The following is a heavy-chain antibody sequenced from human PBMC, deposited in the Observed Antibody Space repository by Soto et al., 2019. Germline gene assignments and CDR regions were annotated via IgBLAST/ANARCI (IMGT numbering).Heavy chain of an antibody. V-gene: IGHV3-30-3*01. Sequence: QVQLVESGGGVVQPGRSLRLSCAASGFTFSSYAMHWVRQAPGKGLEWVAVISYDGSNKYYADSVKGRFTISRDNSKNXLYLQMNSLRAEDTAVYYCARATYYDILTGYAFDPWGQGTLVTVSS. CDR2: ISYDGSNK. J-gene: IGHJ5*02. CDR3: ARATYYDILTGYAFDP. D-gene: IGHD3-9*01. CDR1: GFTFSSYA.